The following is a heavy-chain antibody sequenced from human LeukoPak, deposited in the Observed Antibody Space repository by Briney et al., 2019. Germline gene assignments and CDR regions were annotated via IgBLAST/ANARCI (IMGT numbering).Heavy chain of an antibody. CDR1: GFTFSSYT. J-gene: IGHJ4*02. Sequence: GGSLRLSCAASGFTFSSYTMNWVRQAPGGRLEWVSRISSSSTYMLYADSAKGRFTISRDNAKNSLYLQMNSLRAEDTAVYYCARDISDDYWGQGTLVTVSS. D-gene: IGHD1-26*01. V-gene: IGHV3-21*01. CDR2: ISSSSTYM. CDR3: ARDISDDY.